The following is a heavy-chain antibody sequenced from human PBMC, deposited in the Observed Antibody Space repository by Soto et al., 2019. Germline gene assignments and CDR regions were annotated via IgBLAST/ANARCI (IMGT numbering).Heavy chain of an antibody. D-gene: IGHD1-26*01. CDR1: GYTFTNYA. CDR2: INAGNDNT. V-gene: IGHV1-3*01. J-gene: IGHJ2*01. Sequence: ASVKVSCKASGYTFTNYAMHWVRQATGQRLEWMGWINAGNDNTKYSQKLQGRITITRDTSASTAYMELSSLKSEDTALYYCARGGSLYWYFDLWGRGTLVTVSS. CDR3: ARGGSLYWYFDL.